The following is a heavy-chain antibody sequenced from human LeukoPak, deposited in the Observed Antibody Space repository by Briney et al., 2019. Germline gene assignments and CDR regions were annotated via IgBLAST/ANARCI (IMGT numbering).Heavy chain of an antibody. CDR2: ISGSGGST. Sequence: PGGSLRLSCAASGFTFSSYAMSWVRQAPGKGLEWVSAISGSGGSTYYADSVKGRFTISRDNSKNTLYLQMNSLRAEDTAVYYCARDSGYDLLFDYWGLGTLVTVSS. CDR1: GFTFSSYA. D-gene: IGHD5-12*01. V-gene: IGHV3-23*01. J-gene: IGHJ4*02. CDR3: ARDSGYDLLFDY.